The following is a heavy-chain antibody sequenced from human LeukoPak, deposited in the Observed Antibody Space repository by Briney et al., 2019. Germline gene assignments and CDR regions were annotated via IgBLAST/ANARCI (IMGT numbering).Heavy chain of an antibody. Sequence: GGSLRLSCAASGFTFTNYAMTWVRQSPGKGLEWVSAVSSSGGNTYYAESVKGRFTISRDNSKNTLYLQMNSLRAEDTAVYYCAKDPPNIVVVVAATGNNFDYWGQGTLVTVSS. J-gene: IGHJ4*02. D-gene: IGHD2-15*01. CDR2: VSSSGGNT. CDR1: GFTFTNYA. CDR3: AKDPPNIVVVVAATGNNFDY. V-gene: IGHV3-23*01.